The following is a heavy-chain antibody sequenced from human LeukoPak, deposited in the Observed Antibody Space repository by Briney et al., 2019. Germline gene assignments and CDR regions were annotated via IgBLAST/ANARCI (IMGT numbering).Heavy chain of an antibody. CDR2: ISGNSGST. CDR1: GFTFSIYA. D-gene: IGHD6-13*01. J-gene: IGHJ4*02. CDR3: AKDTLIIAAAGSYSDY. V-gene: IGHV3-23*01. Sequence: GGSLRLSCAASGFTFSIYAMSWVRQAPGKGLEWVSGISGNSGSTYYADSVKGRFTISRDNSKNTLYLQMNSLRAEDTAVYYCAKDTLIIAAAGSYSDYWGQRTLVIVSS.